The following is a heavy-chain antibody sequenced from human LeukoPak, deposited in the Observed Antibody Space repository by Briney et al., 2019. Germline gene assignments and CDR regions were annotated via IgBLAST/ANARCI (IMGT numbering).Heavy chain of an antibody. CDR1: GGSIITYY. CDR3: ARGENFKDYYGSGSYYNGLFDP. D-gene: IGHD3-10*01. CDR2: IYSSGST. Sequence: SETLSLSCTVSGGSIITYYWSWIRQPAGKGLEWIGRIYSSGSTNYHPSLESRVTMSVDTSKNQFSLNLTSVTAADTAVYYCARGENFKDYYGSGSYYNGLFDPWGQGTLVTVSS. J-gene: IGHJ5*02. V-gene: IGHV4-4*07.